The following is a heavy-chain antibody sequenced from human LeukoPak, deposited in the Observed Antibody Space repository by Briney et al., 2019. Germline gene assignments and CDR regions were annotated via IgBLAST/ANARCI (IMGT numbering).Heavy chain of an antibody. J-gene: IGHJ4*02. CDR1: GFTFSSYS. CDR3: AVNRYCSSTSCYWEDY. D-gene: IGHD2-2*01. V-gene: IGHV3-21*01. CDR2: ISSSSSYI. Sequence: GGSLRLSCAASGFTFSSYSMNWVRQAPGKGLEWVSSISSSSSYIYYADSVKGRFIISRDNAKNSLYLQMNSLRAEDTAVYYCAVNRYCSSTSCYWEDYWGQGTLVTVSS.